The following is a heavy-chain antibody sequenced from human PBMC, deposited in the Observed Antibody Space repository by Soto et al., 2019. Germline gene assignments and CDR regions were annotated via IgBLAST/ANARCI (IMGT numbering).Heavy chain of an antibody. J-gene: IGHJ4*02. CDR3: AKRGSGSYFDY. Sequence: EVQLLESGGGLVQPGGSLRLSCAASGFTFSSYAMNCVRQAPGKGLEWVSVISGSGGSTYYADSVKGRFSISRDSSKNTLYLQMNSLRAEDTAVYYCAKRGSGSYFDYWGQGTLVTVSS. D-gene: IGHD1-26*01. CDR2: ISGSGGST. V-gene: IGHV3-23*01. CDR1: GFTFSSYA.